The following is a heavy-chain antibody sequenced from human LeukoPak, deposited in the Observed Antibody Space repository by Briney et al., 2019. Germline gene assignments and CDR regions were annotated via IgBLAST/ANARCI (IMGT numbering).Heavy chain of an antibody. CDR3: ARVSDDSGWNFDY. CDR1: GYTFTSYA. D-gene: IGHD6-19*01. CDR2: INAGNGNR. J-gene: IGHJ4*02. Sequence: ASVKVPCKASGYTFTSYAIHWVRQAPGQRLEWMGWINAGNGNRKYSQKFQDRVTITRDTSATTAYMELNSLTSEDTAVYYCARVSDDSGWNFDYWGQGTLVAVSS. V-gene: IGHV1-3*01.